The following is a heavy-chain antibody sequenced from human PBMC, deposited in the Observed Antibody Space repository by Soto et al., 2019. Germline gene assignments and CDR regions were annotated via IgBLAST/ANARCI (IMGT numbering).Heavy chain of an antibody. CDR2: ISANNGNT. J-gene: IGHJ4*02. CDR3: ASDQEFPDY. Sequence: QVQLVQSGAEVKKPGASVKISCKASGYTFTSYGITWVRQAPGQGLEWMGWISANNGNTNYVQKFRGRVTMTTDTSTSTAYMELRSLRSDDTAVYYCASDQEFPDYWGQGTLVTVSS. CDR1: GYTFTSYG. V-gene: IGHV1-18*01.